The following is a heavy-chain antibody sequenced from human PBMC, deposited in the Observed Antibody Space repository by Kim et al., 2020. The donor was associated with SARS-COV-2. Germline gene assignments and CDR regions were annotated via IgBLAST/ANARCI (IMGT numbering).Heavy chain of an antibody. V-gene: IGHV3-23*01. Sequence: ISDSGLGTHYEASVKGRFTISRDNSKSTLFLQMNSLRAEDTAVYYCEASDYWGQGSLVTVSS. J-gene: IGHJ4*02. CDR3: EASDY. CDR2: ISDSGLGT.